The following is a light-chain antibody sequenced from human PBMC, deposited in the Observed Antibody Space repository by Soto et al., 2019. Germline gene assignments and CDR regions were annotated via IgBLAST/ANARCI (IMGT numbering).Light chain of an antibody. V-gene: IGKV3-15*01. CDR1: QSVSSN. CDR3: QQFNNWPPAFT. CDR2: GAS. J-gene: IGKJ3*01. Sequence: IVMTQSPVTLSVSPGERATLSCRASQSVSSNLAWYQQKPGQAPRLLVYGASTRATGIPARFSGSGSGTEFTLTIDSLQSEDFAVYYCQQFNNWPPAFTFGPGTKVDIK.